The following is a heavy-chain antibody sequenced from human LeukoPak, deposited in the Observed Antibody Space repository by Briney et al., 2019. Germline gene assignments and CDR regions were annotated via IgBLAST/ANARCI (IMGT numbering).Heavy chain of an antibody. V-gene: IGHV3-48*01. CDR2: ISSSSSTI. J-gene: IGHJ4*02. Sequence: GGSLRLSCAASGFTFSSYSMNWVRQAPGKGLEWVSYISSSSSTIYYADSVKGRFTISRDNAKNSLYLQMNSLRAEDTAVYYCAKDFIRFEDSTADYWGQGTLVTVSS. CDR3: AKDFIRFEDSTADY. CDR1: GFTFSSYS. D-gene: IGHD3-10*01.